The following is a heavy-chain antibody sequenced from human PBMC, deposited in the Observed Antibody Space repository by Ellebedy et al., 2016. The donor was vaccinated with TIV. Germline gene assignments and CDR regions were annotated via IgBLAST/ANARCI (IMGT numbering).Heavy chain of an antibody. CDR2: IGTAGDT. CDR1: GFTFSNYD. V-gene: IGHV3-13*01. Sequence: GESLKISCAASGFTFSNYDMHWVRQATGKGLEWVSGIGTAGDTYYPGSVKGRFNISRENAKNSLFLQMNSLRDGDTAVYYCARGRYGPWGQGTLVTVSS. CDR3: ARGRYGP. D-gene: IGHD3-10*01. J-gene: IGHJ5*02.